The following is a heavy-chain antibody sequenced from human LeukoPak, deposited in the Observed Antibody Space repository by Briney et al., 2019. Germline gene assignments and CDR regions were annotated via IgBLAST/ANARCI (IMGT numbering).Heavy chain of an antibody. D-gene: IGHD3-22*01. Sequence: GGSLRLSCAASDFTFSTYSMNWVRQAPGKGLEWVSSISSNSAYIYYADSVMGRFTISRDNAKNSLFLQMNSLRAEDTAVYYCARGYYDTGTYYPYYFDYWGQGTLVTVSS. CDR3: ARGYYDTGTYYPYYFDY. V-gene: IGHV3-21*01. CDR2: ISSNSAYI. CDR1: DFTFSTYS. J-gene: IGHJ4*02.